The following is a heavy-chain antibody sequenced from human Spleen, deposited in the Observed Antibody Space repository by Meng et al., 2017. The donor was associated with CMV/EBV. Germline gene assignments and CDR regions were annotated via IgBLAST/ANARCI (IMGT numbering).Heavy chain of an antibody. D-gene: IGHD6-13*01. CDR3: ARPGSISSSWYTWYYFDY. V-gene: IGHV3-21*04. J-gene: IGHJ4*02. CDR1: GFTFSSYA. CDR2: ISSSSTYI. Sequence: GESLKISCAASGFTFSSYAMNWVRQAPGKGLEWISSISSSSTYIHYADSVKGRFTISADKSISTAYLQWSSLNASDTAMYYCARPGSISSSWYTWYYFDYWGQGTLVTVSS.